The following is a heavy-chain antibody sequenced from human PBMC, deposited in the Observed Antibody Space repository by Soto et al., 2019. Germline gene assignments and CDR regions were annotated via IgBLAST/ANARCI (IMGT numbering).Heavy chain of an antibody. D-gene: IGHD6-19*01. CDR3: ARGPTGWYGYDY. Sequence: EVQLVESGGGLVQPGGSLRLSCVASGFTFRSSWMHWVRQAPGKGLVWVSRINSDATTKNYADYVQGRFTIARDNAENTLYLQMDCLTAEDTAVYYCARGPTGWYGYDYWGQGTLVTVSS. J-gene: IGHJ4*02. CDR2: INSDATTK. V-gene: IGHV3-74*01. CDR1: GFTFRSSW.